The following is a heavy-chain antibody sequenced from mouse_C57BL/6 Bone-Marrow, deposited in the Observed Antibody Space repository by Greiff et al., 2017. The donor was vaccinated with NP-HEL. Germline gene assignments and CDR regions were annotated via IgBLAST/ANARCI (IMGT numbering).Heavy chain of an antibody. Sequence: EVQGVESGGDLVKPGGSLKLSCAASGFTFSSYGMSWVRQTPDKRLEWVATISSGGSYTYYPDSVKGRFTISRDNAKNTLYLQMSSLKSEDTAMYYCARHRYNYYGPGFAYWGQGTLVTVSA. V-gene: IGHV5-6*01. J-gene: IGHJ3*01. D-gene: IGHD1-1*01. CDR2: ISSGGSYT. CDR1: GFTFSSYG. CDR3: ARHRYNYYGPGFAY.